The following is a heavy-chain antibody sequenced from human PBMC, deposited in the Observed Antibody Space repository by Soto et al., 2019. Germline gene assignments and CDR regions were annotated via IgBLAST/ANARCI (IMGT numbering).Heavy chain of an antibody. CDR1: GYTLTELS. Sequence: ASVKVSCKVSGYTLTELSMHWVRQAPGKGLEWMGGFDPEDGETIYAQKFQGRVTMTEDTSTDTAYMELSSLRSEDTAVYYCATEVWDIVVVPAASRQYYFDYWGQGTLVTVSS. D-gene: IGHD2-2*01. V-gene: IGHV1-24*01. CDR2: FDPEDGET. J-gene: IGHJ4*02. CDR3: ATEVWDIVVVPAASRQYYFDY.